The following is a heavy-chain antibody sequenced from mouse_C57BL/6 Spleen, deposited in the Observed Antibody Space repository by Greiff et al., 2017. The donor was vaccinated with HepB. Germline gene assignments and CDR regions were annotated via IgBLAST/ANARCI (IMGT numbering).Heavy chain of an antibody. CDR3: ARGLRLLDY. Sequence: EVQRVASGGGLVKPGGSLKLSCAASGFTFSDYGMHWVRQAPEKGLEWVAYISSGRSTTYYADTVKGRFTISRDNAKNTLFLQMTSLKSEDTAMYYCARGLRLLDYWGQGTTLTVSS. D-gene: IGHD3-2*02. CDR2: ISSGRSTT. CDR1: GFTFSDYG. V-gene: IGHV5-17*01. J-gene: IGHJ2*01.